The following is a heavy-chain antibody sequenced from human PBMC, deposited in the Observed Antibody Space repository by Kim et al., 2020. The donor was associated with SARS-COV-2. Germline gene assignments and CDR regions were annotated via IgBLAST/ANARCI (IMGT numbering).Heavy chain of an antibody. D-gene: IGHD1-1*01. CDR2: INPNSGGI. Sequence: ASVRVSCKASGYTFTGYDMHWVRQAPGQGLEWMGWINPNSGGINYAQKFQGRVTMHRDTYISAGYMELSRLRSDDTAVYYCARDRRPLDPFDYWGQGTLVTVSS. CDR1: GYTFTGYD. V-gene: IGHV1-2*02. J-gene: IGHJ4*02. CDR3: ARDRRPLDPFDY.